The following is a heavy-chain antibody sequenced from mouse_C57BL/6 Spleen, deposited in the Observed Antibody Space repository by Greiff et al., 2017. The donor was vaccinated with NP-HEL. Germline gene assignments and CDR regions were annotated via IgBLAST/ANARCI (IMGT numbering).Heavy chain of an antibody. J-gene: IGHJ2*01. D-gene: IGHD1-1*01. CDR3: TRGYYGSSYDYFDY. Sequence: EVKVVESGGGLVKPGGSLKLSCAASGFTFSSYAMSWVRQTPEKRLEWVAYISSGGDYIYYADTVKGRFTISRDNARNTLYLQMSSLKSEDTAMYYCTRGYYGSSYDYFDYWGQGTTLTVSS. CDR1: GFTFSSYA. CDR2: ISSGGDYI. V-gene: IGHV5-9-1*02.